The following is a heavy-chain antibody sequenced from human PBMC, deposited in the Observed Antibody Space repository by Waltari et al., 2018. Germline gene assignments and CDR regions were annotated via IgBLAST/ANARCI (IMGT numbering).Heavy chain of an antibody. CDR2: VNSDGSST. D-gene: IGHD6-19*01. CDR1: GFTFRNYW. V-gene: IGHV3-74*01. Sequence: EMQLVESGGGLIQPGGSLRLSCEGSGFTFRNYWMHWVRQAPGKGLAWVASVNSDGSSTFYAEAVKGRFTVSRDSARNTLLLQMNSLRLEDTAVYFCTREHGAVAGSYFFFGMDVWGQGTTVTVSS. CDR3: TREHGAVAGSYFFFGMDV. J-gene: IGHJ6*02.